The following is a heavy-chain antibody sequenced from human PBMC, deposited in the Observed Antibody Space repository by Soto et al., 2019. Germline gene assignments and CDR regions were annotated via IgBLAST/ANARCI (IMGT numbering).Heavy chain of an antibody. D-gene: IGHD2-15*01. Sequence: SENLSLTCIVSGCSISSSSYYWGWNREPPGKGLEWIGSIYYSGSTYYNPSLKSRVTISVDTSKNEFSLKLSSVTAADTAVYYFAIHSFVFFSGYGDPRDLHDY. CDR3: AIHSFVFFSGYGDPRDLHDY. CDR1: GCSISSSSYY. V-gene: IGHV4-39*01. J-gene: IGHJ4*01. CDR2: IYYSGST.